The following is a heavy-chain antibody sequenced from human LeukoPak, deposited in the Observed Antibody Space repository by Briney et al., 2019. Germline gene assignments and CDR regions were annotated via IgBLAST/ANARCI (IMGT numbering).Heavy chain of an antibody. J-gene: IGHJ4*01. D-gene: IGHD1-26*01. CDR2: IWYDGSKK. CDR1: GFTSSSYG. Sequence: GGSLRLSCAASGFTSSSYGMHWVRQAPGKGLEWVAVIWYDGSKKYYADSVTGRFPVSRDNSKNTLYLQMNSLRAEDTAVYYCARHNSGRSDYWGQGTLVTVSS. V-gene: IGHV3-33*01. CDR3: ARHNSGRSDY.